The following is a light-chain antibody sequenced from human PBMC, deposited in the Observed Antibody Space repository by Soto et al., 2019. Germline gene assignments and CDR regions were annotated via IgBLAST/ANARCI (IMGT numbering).Light chain of an antibody. CDR1: QSFSSSY. Sequence: EMVLTQSPGTLSLSPGERATLSCRASQSFSSSYLAWYQQKAGQAPRLLIYGASNRATGIPDRFSGSGSGIDFILTISRLEPEDFEVYYCQHYGSSWTFGQGTKVDIK. J-gene: IGKJ1*01. CDR2: GAS. V-gene: IGKV3-20*01. CDR3: QHYGSSWT.